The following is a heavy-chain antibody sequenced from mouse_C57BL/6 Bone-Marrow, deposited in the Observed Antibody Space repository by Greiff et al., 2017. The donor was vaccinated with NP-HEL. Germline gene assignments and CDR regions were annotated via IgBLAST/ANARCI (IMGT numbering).Heavy chain of an antibody. Sequence: EVKVEESGGGLVQPGGSMKLSCVASGFTFSNYWMNWVRQSPVQGLEWVAQLSLYSDNYPSHSAVSVKGTFTISRDDSKSSVYLQMDNLRAEDTGIYYCTIGDYGSWGKGTTLTVSS. CDR1: GFTFSNYW. CDR3: TIGDYGS. CDR2: LSLYSDNYPS. D-gene: IGHD1-1*01. V-gene: IGHV6-3*01. J-gene: IGHJ2*01.